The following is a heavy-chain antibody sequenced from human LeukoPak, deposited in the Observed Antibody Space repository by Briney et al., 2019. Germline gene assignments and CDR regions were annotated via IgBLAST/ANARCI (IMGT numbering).Heavy chain of an antibody. CDR1: GFTFSSFG. V-gene: IGHV3-30*02. CDR2: IQFDGNNQ. D-gene: IGHD1-7*01. J-gene: IGHJ4*02. Sequence: GGSLRLSCAASGFTFSSFGMHWVRQAPGKGLEWVAFIQFDGNNQQYAGSVKGRFTISRDKNTLHVQTNSLRLEDTAVYYCARNWYSAFDYWGQGTLVTVAS. CDR3: ARNWYSAFDY.